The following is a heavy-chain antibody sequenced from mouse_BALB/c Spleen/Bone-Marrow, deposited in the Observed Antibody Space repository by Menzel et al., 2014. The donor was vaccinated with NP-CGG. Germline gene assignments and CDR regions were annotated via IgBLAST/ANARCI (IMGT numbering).Heavy chain of an antibody. V-gene: IGHV1-5*01. CDR2: VSPGNSDT. CDR3: TRDANYRYDETMDY. Sequence: EVQVVESGTVLARPGASVKMSCKASGYTFTTYWMHWVKQRPGQGLEWIGAVSPGNSDTTYNQKFKGKTKLTAVTSTSTAYMALSRLTNKDSAVYFCTRDANYRYDETMDYWGQGTSVTVSS. CDR1: GYTFTTYW. J-gene: IGHJ4*01. D-gene: IGHD2-14*01.